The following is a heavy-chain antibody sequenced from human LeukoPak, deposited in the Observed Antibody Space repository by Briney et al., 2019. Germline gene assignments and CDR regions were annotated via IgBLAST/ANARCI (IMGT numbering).Heavy chain of an antibody. V-gene: IGHV4-61*02. CDR3: ARDRGGSGPAGGFDI. D-gene: IGHD3-10*01. J-gene: IGHJ3*02. CDR1: GGSISSGSYY. CDR2: IYTSGST. Sequence: TLSLTCTVSGGSISSGSYYWSWIRQPAGKGLEWIGRIYTSGSTNYNPSLKSRVTISVDTSKNQFSLKLSSVTAADTAVYYCARDRGGSGPAGGFDIWGQGTMVTVSS.